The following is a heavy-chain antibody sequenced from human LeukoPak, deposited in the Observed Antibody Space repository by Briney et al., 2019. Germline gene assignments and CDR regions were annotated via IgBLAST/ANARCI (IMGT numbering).Heavy chain of an antibody. Sequence: GGSLRLSCAISGFTVSPDYMSWVRQAPGKGLEWVSLLYSSGDTYYADSVKGRFAISRDNSKNSLYLQMNSLRAEDTAVYYCARDSQLWSRAFDYWGQGTLVTVSS. CDR2: LYSSGDT. J-gene: IGHJ4*02. V-gene: IGHV3-66*01. CDR1: GFTVSPDY. D-gene: IGHD5-18*01. CDR3: ARDSQLWSRAFDY.